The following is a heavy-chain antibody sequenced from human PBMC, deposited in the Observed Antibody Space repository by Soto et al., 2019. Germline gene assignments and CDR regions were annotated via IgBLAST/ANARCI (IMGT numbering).Heavy chain of an antibody. Sequence: TLSLTCTVSGGSISSGGYYWSWIRQHPGKGLEWIGYIYYSGSTYYNPSLKSRVTISVDTSKNQFSLKLSSVTAADTAVYYCARARYSSSSFWFDPWGQGTLVTVSS. J-gene: IGHJ5*02. D-gene: IGHD6-6*01. V-gene: IGHV4-31*03. CDR2: IYYSGST. CDR1: GGSISSGGYY. CDR3: ARARYSSSSFWFDP.